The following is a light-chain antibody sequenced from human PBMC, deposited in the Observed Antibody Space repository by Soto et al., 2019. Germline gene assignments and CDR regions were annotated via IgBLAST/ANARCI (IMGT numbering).Light chain of an antibody. Sequence: QSALTQPRSVSGSPGQSVTISCTGTSSDVGGYHFVSWYQHHPGKAPRLMIYNFNKRPSGSPDRFSGSQSGNTASLTISGLQADDEADYYCCSYAGTYTFVMFGGGTKLTL. CDR1: SSDVGGYHF. J-gene: IGLJ3*02. CDR3: CSYAGTYTFVM. V-gene: IGLV2-11*01. CDR2: NFN.